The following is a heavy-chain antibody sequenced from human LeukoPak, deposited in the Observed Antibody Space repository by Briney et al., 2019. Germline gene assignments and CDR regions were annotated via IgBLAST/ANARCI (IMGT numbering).Heavy chain of an antibody. CDR2: ISGSGGST. CDR1: GFTFSSYA. D-gene: IGHD6-13*01. V-gene: IGHV3-23*01. CDR3: AKDRGIAAARNWFDP. J-gene: IGHJ5*02. Sequence: PGGSLRLSCAASGFTFSSYAMNWVRQAPGKGLEWVSAISGSGGSTYYADSVKGRFTISRDNSKNTLYLQMNSLRAEDTAVYYCAKDRGIAAARNWFDPWGQGTLVTVSS.